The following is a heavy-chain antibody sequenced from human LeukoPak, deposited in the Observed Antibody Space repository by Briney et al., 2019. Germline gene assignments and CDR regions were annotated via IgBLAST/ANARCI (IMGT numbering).Heavy chain of an antibody. CDR3: ARINYRPIIKFFDF. CDR2: INPSGGST. D-gene: IGHD4-11*01. CDR1: GYTFTSYY. V-gene: IGHV1-46*01. Sequence: ASVKVSCKASGYTFTSYYMHWVRQAPGQGLEWMGIINPSGGSTSYAQKLQGRVTMTTDTSTSTAYMELRSLRSDDTAVYYCARINYRPIIKFFDFWGQGTLVTVSS. J-gene: IGHJ4*02.